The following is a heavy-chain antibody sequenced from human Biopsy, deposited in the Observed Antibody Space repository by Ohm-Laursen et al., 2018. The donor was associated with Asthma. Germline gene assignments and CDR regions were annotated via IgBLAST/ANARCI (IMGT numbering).Heavy chain of an antibody. D-gene: IGHD7-27*01. CDR1: GGTFSSYA. Sequence: GSSVKVSCNASGGTFSSYAISWVRQAPGQGLGWMGGIIPIFGTANYAQKFQGRVTITADESTSTAYMELSSLRSEDTAVYYCARSSHINWGGYFDYWGQGTLVTVSS. CDR3: ARSSHINWGGYFDY. V-gene: IGHV1-69*01. CDR2: IIPIFGTA. J-gene: IGHJ4*02.